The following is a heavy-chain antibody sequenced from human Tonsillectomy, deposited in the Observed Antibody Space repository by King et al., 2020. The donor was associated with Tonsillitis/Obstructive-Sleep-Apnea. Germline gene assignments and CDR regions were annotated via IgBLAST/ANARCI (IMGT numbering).Heavy chain of an antibody. J-gene: IGHJ6*03. CDR3: ARHAHDTNYYYYMDV. CDR1: LGSVSSSVYY. D-gene: IGHD3-22*01. V-gene: IGHV4-39*01. CDR2: IYYDGTT. Sequence: LQESGPGLVKPSEPLSLTCTVSLGSVSSSVYYWGWIRQPPGKGLEWIGSIYYDGTTYYHPSLQSRVTISVDTSKNQFSLRLNSVTAADTAVYYCARHAHDTNYYYYMDVWGKGTTVTVSS.